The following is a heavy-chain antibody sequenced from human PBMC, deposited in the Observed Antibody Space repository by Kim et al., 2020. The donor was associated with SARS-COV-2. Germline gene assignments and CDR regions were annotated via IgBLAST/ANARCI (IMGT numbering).Heavy chain of an antibody. CDR3: ARATLGSSDVDY. V-gene: IGHV4-34*01. D-gene: IGHD6-6*01. J-gene: IGHJ4*02. Sequence: NDNPALKSRVTISVDTSKNQFSLKLSSVTAADTAVYYCARATLGSSDVDYWGQGTLVTVSS.